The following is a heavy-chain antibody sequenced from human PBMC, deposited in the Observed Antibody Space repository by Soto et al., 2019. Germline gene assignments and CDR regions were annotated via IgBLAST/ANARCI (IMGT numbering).Heavy chain of an antibody. CDR3: ARDKATRTGTTTSEDTLAY. CDR1: GYTFTSYY. V-gene: IGHV1-46*01. CDR2: INPSGGST. D-gene: IGHD1-7*01. J-gene: IGHJ4*02. Sequence: ASVKVSCKASGYTFTSYYMHWVRQAPGQGLEWMGIINPSGGSTSYAQKFQGRVTMTRDTSTSTVYMELSSLRSEDTAVYYCARDKATRTGTTTSEDTLAYWGQGTLVTLSS.